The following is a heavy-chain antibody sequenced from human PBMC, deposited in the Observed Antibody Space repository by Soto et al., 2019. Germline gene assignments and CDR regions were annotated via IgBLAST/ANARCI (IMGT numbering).Heavy chain of an antibody. CDR3: ARGYYYGSGSYYTPVYYGMDV. J-gene: IGHJ6*02. V-gene: IGHV1-69*01. D-gene: IGHD3-10*01. Sequence: QVQLVQSGAEVKKPGSSVKVSCKASGGTFSSYAISWVRQAPGQGLEWVGGIIPIFATANYAQKFPGRVTITADESTSTADMERSSLRSEDTAVYYCARGYYYGSGSYYTPVYYGMDVWGQGTTVTVSS. CDR1: GGTFSSYA. CDR2: IIPIFATA.